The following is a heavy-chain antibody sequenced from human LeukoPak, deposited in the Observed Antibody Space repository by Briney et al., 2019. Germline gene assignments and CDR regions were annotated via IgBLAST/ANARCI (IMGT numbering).Heavy chain of an antibody. D-gene: IGHD1-26*01. CDR3: ASHTTSGSYSDFDY. V-gene: IGHV3-23*01. J-gene: IGHJ4*02. CDR2: ISGSGGSA. Sequence: GGSLRLSCAASGFIFSSYAMSWVRQAPGKGLEWVSAISGSGGSAYYADSVKGRFTISRDNSKNTLYLQMNSLRAEDTAVYYCASHTTSGSYSDFDYWGQGTLVTVSS. CDR1: GFIFSSYA.